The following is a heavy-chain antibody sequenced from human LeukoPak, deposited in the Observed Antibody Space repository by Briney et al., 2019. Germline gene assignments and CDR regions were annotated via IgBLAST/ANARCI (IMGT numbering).Heavy chain of an antibody. CDR1: GYTFTGYY. Sequence: ASVKVSCKASGYTFTGYYIHWVRQAPGQGLEWMGWINPNSGDANYAQKFQGRVTMTRDTSISTAYMELSRLRSDDTAVYYCARDERYDSSGYPFDYWGQGTLVTVSS. CDR3: ARDERYDSSGYPFDY. D-gene: IGHD3-22*01. V-gene: IGHV1-2*02. CDR2: INPNSGDA. J-gene: IGHJ4*02.